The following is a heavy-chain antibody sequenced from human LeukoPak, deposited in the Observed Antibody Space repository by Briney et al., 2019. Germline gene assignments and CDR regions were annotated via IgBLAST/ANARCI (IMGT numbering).Heavy chain of an antibody. Sequence: SETLSLTCTVSGGSISSYYWSWIRQPPGKGLEWIGYIYYSGSTNYNPSLKSRVTISVDTSKNQFSLKLSSVTAADTAVYYCARVYSSGWKKRYFDYWGQGTLVTVSS. CDR1: GGSISSYY. V-gene: IGHV4-59*01. CDR2: IYYSGST. D-gene: IGHD6-19*01. CDR3: ARVYSSGWKKRYFDY. J-gene: IGHJ4*02.